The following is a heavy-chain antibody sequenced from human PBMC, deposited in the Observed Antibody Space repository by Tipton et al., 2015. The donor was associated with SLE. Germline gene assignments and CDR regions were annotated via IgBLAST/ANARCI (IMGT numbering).Heavy chain of an antibody. J-gene: IGHJ6*03. CDR1: GFIFSNYA. V-gene: IGHV3-23*01. CDR3: TKGDFSYNMDV. CDR2: IDYSGGGT. Sequence: GSLRLSCAASGFIFSNYAMSWVRQAPGKGLEWVSSIDYSGGGTYYADAVKGRFTISRDNAQNSVYLEMNSLRREDTALYYCTKGDFSYNMDVWGKGTTVTVSS.